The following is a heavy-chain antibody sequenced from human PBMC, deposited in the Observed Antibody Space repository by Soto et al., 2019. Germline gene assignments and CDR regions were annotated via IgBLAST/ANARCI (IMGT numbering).Heavy chain of an antibody. CDR3: AKYNYDCLTGHSYYFEY. D-gene: IGHD3-9*01. V-gene: IGHV3-23*01. CDR1: GFTFRTYA. J-gene: IGHJ4*02. Sequence: GGSLRLSCAASGFTFRTYAMSCVRQAPGKGLEWVSAISGSGGSTYYADSVKGRFTISRDNSKNTLYLQMNSLRAEDTAVYYCAKYNYDCLTGHSYYFEYRAQGTLVPVS. CDR2: ISGSGGST.